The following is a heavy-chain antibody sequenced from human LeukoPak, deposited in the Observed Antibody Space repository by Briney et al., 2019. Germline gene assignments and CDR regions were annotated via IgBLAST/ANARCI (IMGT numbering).Heavy chain of an antibody. Sequence: SVKVSCKASGGTFSSYAISWVRQAPGQGLEWMGGIIPIFGTANYAQKFQGRVTITADKSTSTAYMELSSLRSEDTAVYYCAASPSDIVVVPDREPYYYGMDVWGKGTTVTASS. CDR3: AASPSDIVVVPDREPYYYGMDV. CDR2: IIPIFGTA. CDR1: GGTFSSYA. V-gene: IGHV1-69*06. D-gene: IGHD2-2*01. J-gene: IGHJ6*04.